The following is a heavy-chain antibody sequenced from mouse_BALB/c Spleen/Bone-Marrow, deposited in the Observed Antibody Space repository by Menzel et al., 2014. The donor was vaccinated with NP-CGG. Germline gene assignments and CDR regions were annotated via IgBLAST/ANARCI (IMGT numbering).Heavy chain of an antibody. V-gene: IGHV1S41*01. CDR1: GYTFTSYW. Sequence: DLVKPGAPVKLSCKASGYTFTSYWINWIKQRPGQGLEWIGRIAPGSGSTYYNEMFKGKATLTADTSSSTAYIQLRSLSSEDSAVYFCARFPIYYGNYGAMDYWGQGTSVTVSS. CDR2: IAPGSGST. D-gene: IGHD2-1*01. CDR3: ARFPIYYGNYGAMDY. J-gene: IGHJ4*01.